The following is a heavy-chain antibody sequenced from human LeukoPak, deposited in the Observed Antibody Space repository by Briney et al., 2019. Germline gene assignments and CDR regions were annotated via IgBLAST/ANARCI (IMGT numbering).Heavy chain of an antibody. Sequence: GGSLRLSCAASGFTFSSYAMHWVRQAPGKGLEWVSSVTGSGGGTFYADSVKGRFTISRDNSQNTLYLQMNSLGAEDTAVYYCAKGAASALVDWFDPWGQGTLVTVSS. CDR1: GFTFSSYA. D-gene: IGHD6-25*01. CDR2: VTGSGGGT. CDR3: AKGAASALVDWFDP. J-gene: IGHJ5*02. V-gene: IGHV3-23*01.